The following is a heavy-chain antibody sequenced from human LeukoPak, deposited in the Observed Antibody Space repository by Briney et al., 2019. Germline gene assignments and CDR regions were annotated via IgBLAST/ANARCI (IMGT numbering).Heavy chain of an antibody. CDR1: GFTLSAYA. CDR3: ASQISGYCSGGSCYSRDY. CDR2: ISSSGSTI. V-gene: IGHV3-48*03. J-gene: IGHJ4*02. Sequence: GGSLRLSCAASGFTLSAYAMNWVRQAPGKGLEWVSYISSSGSTIYYADSVKGRFTISRDNAKNSLYLQMNSLRAEDTAVYYCASQISGYCSGGSCYSRDYWGQGTLVTVSS. D-gene: IGHD2-15*01.